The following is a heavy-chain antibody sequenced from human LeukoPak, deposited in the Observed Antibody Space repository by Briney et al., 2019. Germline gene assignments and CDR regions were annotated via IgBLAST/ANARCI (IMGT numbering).Heavy chain of an antibody. D-gene: IGHD5/OR15-5a*01. Sequence: PGGSLRLSCAASGCIVSDNYMSWVRQAPGNGLEWLSVIGRGGTIFYADSVKGRFTISRDNSKNTLYLQMNRLSTEDPAVYYCANGGVWHLGSLFFDCWGRGSLVTVSS. J-gene: IGHJ4*02. V-gene: IGHV3-53*01. CDR2: IGRGGTI. CDR3: ANGGVWHLGSLFFDC. CDR1: GCIVSDNY.